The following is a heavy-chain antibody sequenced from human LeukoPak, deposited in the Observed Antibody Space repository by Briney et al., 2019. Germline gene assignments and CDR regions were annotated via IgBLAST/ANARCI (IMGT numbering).Heavy chain of an antibody. D-gene: IGHD3-10*01. CDR1: GGSINSSSYY. Sequence: SETLSLTCTVSGGSINSSSYYWGWIRQPPGEALEWIGRIYHSGYTYYNPPLKSRVTISVDTSKSQFSLKLSSVTAADTAVYYCARSSMFRGVTVDYWGQGTLVTVSS. V-gene: IGHV4-39*01. CDR3: ARSSMFRGVTVDY. CDR2: IYHSGYT. J-gene: IGHJ4*02.